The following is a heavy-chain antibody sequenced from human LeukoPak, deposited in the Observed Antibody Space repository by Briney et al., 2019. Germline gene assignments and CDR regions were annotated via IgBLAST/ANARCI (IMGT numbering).Heavy chain of an antibody. V-gene: IGHV3-23*01. D-gene: IGHD3-22*01. CDR2: VSRSGFST. J-gene: IGHJ4*02. CDR3: AKFRVVTTSRGVGLDY. CDR1: GFTFSTYA. Sequence: PGXSLRLSCAASGFTFSTYAMSWVRQAPGKGVEWVSAVSRSGFSTFYAASVTGRFSISRDNSNTTLYLQMNSLRAPDTAVYYCAKFRVVTTSRGVGLDYWGQGTLVTVSS.